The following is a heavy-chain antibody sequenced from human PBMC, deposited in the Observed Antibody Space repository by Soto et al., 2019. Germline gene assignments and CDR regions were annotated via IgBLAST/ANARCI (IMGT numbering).Heavy chain of an antibody. CDR2: SYYSGST. J-gene: IGHJ5*02. D-gene: IGHD5-18*01. CDR3: ARDSSGYSYGSNWFDP. CDR1: GGSISSGGYY. Sequence: QVQLQESGPGLVKPSQTLSLTCTVSGGSISSGGYYWSWIRQHPGKGLEWIGYSYYSGSTYYNPSLKRRVTRSVDTSKNQFSLKLSSVTAADTAVNYCARDSSGYSYGSNWFDPWGQGTLVTVSS. V-gene: IGHV4-31*03.